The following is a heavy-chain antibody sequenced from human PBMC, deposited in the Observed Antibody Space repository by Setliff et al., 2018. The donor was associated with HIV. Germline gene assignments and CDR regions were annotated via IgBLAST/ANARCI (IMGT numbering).Heavy chain of an antibody. D-gene: IGHD2-21*02. CDR2: INWDGTST. V-gene: IGHV3-43D*04. CDR1: GFTFDDYA. CDR3: TKSTGSGVGTYYADS. J-gene: IGHJ4*02. Sequence: RGSLRLSCAGSGFTFDDYAMLWVRQAPGRSLEWISLINWDGTSTYYAGSVDGRFTISRDNSKNSLFLQMHSLRSEDTAFYYCTKSTGSGVGTYYADSWGQGTLVTVSS.